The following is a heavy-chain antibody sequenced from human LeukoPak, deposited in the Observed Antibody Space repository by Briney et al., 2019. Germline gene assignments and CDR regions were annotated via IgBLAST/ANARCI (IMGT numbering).Heavy chain of an antibody. J-gene: IGHJ4*02. V-gene: IGHV1-2*02. D-gene: IGHD2-2*01. CDR2: INPNSGGT. Sequence: ASVKVSCKASGYTFTGYYKHWVRQAPGQGLEWMGWINPNSGGTNYAQKFQGRVTMTRDTSISTAYMELSRLRSDDTAVYYCARSVVPAAPDGYWGQGTLVTVSS. CDR3: ARSVVPAAPDGY. CDR1: GYTFTGYY.